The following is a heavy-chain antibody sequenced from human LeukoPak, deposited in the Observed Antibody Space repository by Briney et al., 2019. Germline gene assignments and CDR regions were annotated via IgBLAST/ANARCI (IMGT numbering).Heavy chain of an antibody. D-gene: IGHD1-26*01. CDR2: INAGNGNT. J-gene: IGHJ4*02. CDR3: ARGLGARDFDY. CDR1: GYTFTSYA. V-gene: IGHV1-3*01. Sequence: ASVKVSSEASGYTFTSYAMHWVRQAPGQRLEWMGWINAGNGNTKYSQKFQGRVTITRDTSASTAYMELSSLRSEDTAVYYCARGLGARDFDYWGQGTLVTVSS.